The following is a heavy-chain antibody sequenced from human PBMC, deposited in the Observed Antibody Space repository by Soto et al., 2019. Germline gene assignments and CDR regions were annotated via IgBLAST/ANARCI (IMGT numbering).Heavy chain of an antibody. Sequence: GGSLRLSCAASGFTFSSYAMSWVRQAPGKGLEWVSAISGSGGSTYYADSVKGRFTISRDNSKNTLYLQMNSLRAEDTAVYYCAKMSDFWSGYYGRYYFDYWGQGTLVTVSS. J-gene: IGHJ4*02. CDR3: AKMSDFWSGYYGRYYFDY. CDR1: GFTFSSYA. V-gene: IGHV3-23*01. D-gene: IGHD3-3*01. CDR2: ISGSGGST.